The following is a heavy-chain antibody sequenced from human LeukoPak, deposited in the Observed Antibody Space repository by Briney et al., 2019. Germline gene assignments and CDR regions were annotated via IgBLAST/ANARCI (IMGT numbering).Heavy chain of an antibody. CDR1: GGSISSSSYY. V-gene: IGHV4-39*01. J-gene: IGHJ3*02. Sequence: SETLSLTCTASGGSISSSSYYWGWIRQPPGKGLEWIGSIYYSGSTYYNPSLKSRVTISVDTSKNQFSLKLSSVTAADTAVYYCARLIYDSSGYYLLLTAFDIWGQGTMVTVSS. D-gene: IGHD3-22*01. CDR2: IYYSGST. CDR3: ARLIYDSSGYYLLLTAFDI.